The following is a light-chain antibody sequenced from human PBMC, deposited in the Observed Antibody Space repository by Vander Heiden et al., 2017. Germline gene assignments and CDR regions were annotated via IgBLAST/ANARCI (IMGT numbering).Light chain of an antibody. Sequence: QSVLTQPTSASGTPGQRVTIFCSGGSSNIGSNAVNWYQQLPETAPKLLIYYNIQRPSGVPDRFSGSKSGTSASLASSGLQSEDEATYYCAAWDDSLNGVVFGGGTKVTVL. CDR3: AAWDDSLNGVV. CDR1: SSNIGSNA. V-gene: IGLV1-44*01. CDR2: YNI. J-gene: IGLJ2*01.